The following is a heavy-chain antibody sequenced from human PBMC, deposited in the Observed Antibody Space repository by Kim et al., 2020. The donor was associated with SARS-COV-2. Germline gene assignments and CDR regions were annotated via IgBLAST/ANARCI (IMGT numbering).Heavy chain of an antibody. D-gene: IGHD6-13*01. J-gene: IGHJ6*02. CDR2: IYYSGST. CDR1: GGSISSGGYY. CDR3: ARAFPETWGNSRHRIAAAGSWFYYYYGMDV. Sequence: SETLSLTCTVSGGSISSGGYYWSWIRQHPGKGLEWIGYIYYSGSTYYNPSLKSRVTISVDTSKNQFSLKLSSVTAADTAVYYCARAFPETWGNSRHRIAAAGSWFYYYYGMDVWGQGTTVTVSS. V-gene: IGHV4-31*03.